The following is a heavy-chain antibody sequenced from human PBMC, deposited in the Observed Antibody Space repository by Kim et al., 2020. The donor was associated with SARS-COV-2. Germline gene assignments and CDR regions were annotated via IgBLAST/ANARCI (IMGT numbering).Heavy chain of an antibody. CDR1: GFTFSNAW. Sequence: GGSLRLSCAASGFTFSNAWMSWVRQAPGKGLEWVGRIKSKTDGGTTDYAAPVKGRFTISRDDSKNTLYLQMNSLKTEDTAVYYCTTDRIMITFGGVIVALGFDYWGQGTLVTVSS. D-gene: IGHD3-16*02. CDR3: TTDRIMITFGGVIVALGFDY. V-gene: IGHV3-15*01. J-gene: IGHJ4*02. CDR2: IKSKTDGGTT.